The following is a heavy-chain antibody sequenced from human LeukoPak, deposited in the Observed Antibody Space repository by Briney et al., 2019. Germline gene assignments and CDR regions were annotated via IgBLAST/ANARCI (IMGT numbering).Heavy chain of an antibody. V-gene: IGHV3-74*01. Sequence: GGSLRLSCAASGFTFSNYWIHWLRQAPGEGPVWVSRISPDGSITHFADSVEGRFTLSRDNVKSLVYLQMNSLRVEGSAVYYCAREFMIGSSLLRYFDYWGQGTLVTVSS. CDR1: GFTFSNYW. D-gene: IGHD3-16*01. CDR2: ISPDGSIT. J-gene: IGHJ4*02. CDR3: AREFMIGSSLLRYFDY.